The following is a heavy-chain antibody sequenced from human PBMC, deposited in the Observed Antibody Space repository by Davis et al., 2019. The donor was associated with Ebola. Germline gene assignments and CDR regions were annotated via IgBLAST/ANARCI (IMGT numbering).Heavy chain of an antibody. CDR2: IIPIFGTA. J-gene: IGHJ3*02. CDR3: ARESAEDALDI. Sequence: SVKVSCKASGGTFSSYAISWVRQAPGQGLEWMGGIIPIFGTANYAQKFQGRVTITRDTSASTVNMELSSLTSEDTALYFCARESAEDALDIWGQGTLVTVSS. CDR1: GGTFSSYA. V-gene: IGHV1-69*05.